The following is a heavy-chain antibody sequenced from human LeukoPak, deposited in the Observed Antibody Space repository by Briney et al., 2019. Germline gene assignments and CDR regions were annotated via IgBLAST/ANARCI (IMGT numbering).Heavy chain of an antibody. J-gene: IGHJ5*02. CDR1: GGSFSGYY. CDR2: IYYSGST. Sequence: SETLSLTCAVYGGSFSGYYWSWIRQPPGKGLEWIGYIYYSGSTNYNPSLKSRVTISVDTSKNQFSLKLSSATAVDTAVYYCAREGFNWFDPWGQGTLVTVSS. V-gene: IGHV4-59*01. CDR3: AREGFNWFDP.